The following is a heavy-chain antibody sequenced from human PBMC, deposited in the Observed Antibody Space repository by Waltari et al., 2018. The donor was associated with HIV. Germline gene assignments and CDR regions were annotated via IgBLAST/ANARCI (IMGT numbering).Heavy chain of an antibody. CDR2: MRTDHGNT. CDR1: GYTFTSYG. J-gene: IGHJ4*02. CDR3: ARVGRGDQYDFWSASMTGGGDY. Sequence: QVQLVQSGSEVKKPGASVKVSCKTSGYTFTSYGISWVRKAPGQGLDWVVGMRTDHGNTPFAQRYEDIVTMTTEMSSGTDYLQLRGLRSDDTAVYYCARVGRGDQYDFWSASMTGGGDYWGQGTLVTVTS. V-gene: IGHV1-18*01. D-gene: IGHD3-3*01.